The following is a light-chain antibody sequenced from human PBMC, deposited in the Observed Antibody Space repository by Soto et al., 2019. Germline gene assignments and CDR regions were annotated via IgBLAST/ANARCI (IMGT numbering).Light chain of an antibody. CDR1: QSVSSN. CDR2: DIS. Sequence: EIVITQSPATLSVSPGERATPSCRASQSVSSNLAWYQQKPGQAPSLLIYDISARATGIPTRFSGSGSGTEFTLTISSLQSEDFAVYYCQQYNDWPLTFGGGTKVDIK. CDR3: QQYNDWPLT. V-gene: IGKV3D-15*01. J-gene: IGKJ4*01.